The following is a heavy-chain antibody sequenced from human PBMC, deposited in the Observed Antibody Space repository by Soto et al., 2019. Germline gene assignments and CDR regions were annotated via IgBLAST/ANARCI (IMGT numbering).Heavy chain of an antibody. CDR3: AKVIRRDAYGAFDV. D-gene: IGHD4-17*01. J-gene: IGHJ3*01. Sequence: PAGSLRLSCSASGFPFNTYAMTWVRPPPGKGLEWVSSISLTGGSVYDADSVKGRFTISRDNSKNILYLQMTSLRVEDTAKYFCAKVIRRDAYGAFDVWGQGTMVTVS. CDR2: ISLTGGSV. V-gene: IGHV3-23*01. CDR1: GFPFNTYA.